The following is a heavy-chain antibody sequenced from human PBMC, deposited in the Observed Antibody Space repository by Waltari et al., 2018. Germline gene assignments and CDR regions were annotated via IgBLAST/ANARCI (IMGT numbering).Heavy chain of an antibody. J-gene: IGHJ4*02. Sequence: QVQLVESGGGVVPPGRSPRLSCAASGFTFSSYAMHWVRQAPGTGLEWVAVISYDGSNKYDADSVKGRFTISRDNSKNTLYLQMNSLRAEDTAVYYCARDLGHYDYWGQGTLVTVSS. V-gene: IGHV3-30-3*01. CDR1: GFTFSSYA. D-gene: IGHD7-27*01. CDR3: ARDLGHYDY. CDR2: ISYDGSNK.